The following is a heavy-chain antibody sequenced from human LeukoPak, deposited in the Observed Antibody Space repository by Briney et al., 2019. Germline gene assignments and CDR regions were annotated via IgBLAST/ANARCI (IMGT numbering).Heavy chain of an antibody. CDR1: GGSISSGDYY. CDR3: ARENSGWYDY. V-gene: IGHV4-30-4*01. J-gene: IGHJ4*02. CDR2: ISYSGST. Sequence: SETLSLTCTVSGGSISSGDYYWSWIRQPPGKGLEWIGYISYSGSTYYNPSLKSRVTISVDASKNQFSPKMSSVTAADTAVYYCARENSGWYDYWGQGTLVTVSS. D-gene: IGHD6-19*01.